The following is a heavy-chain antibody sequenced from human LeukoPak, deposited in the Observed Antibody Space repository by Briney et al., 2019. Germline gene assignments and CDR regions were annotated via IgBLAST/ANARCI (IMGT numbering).Heavy chain of an antibody. CDR3: ARGNYSGSGTPDY. CDR2: IYHSGST. CDR1: GYSNSSGYY. V-gene: IGHV4-38-2*01. J-gene: IGHJ4*02. D-gene: IGHD3-10*01. Sequence: SETLSLTCAVSGYSNSSGYYWGWIRQPPGKGLEWIGSIYHSGSTYYNPSLKSRVTISVDTSKNQFSLKLSSVTAADTAVYYCARGNYSGSGTPDYWGQGTLVTVSS.